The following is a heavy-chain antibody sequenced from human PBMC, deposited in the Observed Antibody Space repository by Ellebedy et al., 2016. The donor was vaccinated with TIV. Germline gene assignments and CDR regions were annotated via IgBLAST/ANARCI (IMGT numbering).Heavy chain of an antibody. CDR1: GFSFGSFA. CDR3: AKGSSSGFTYDRVGYQY. CDR2: ISGAGDNT. D-gene: IGHD3-22*01. J-gene: IGHJ4*02. Sequence: GGSLRLSCAGSGFSFGSFAMHWVRQAPGKGLEWLSVISGAGDNTYSADSVRGRFAIARDNSKNTLFLQMNSLRVDDTAVYYCAKGSSSGFTYDRVGYQYWGQGTLVAVSS. V-gene: IGHV3-23*01.